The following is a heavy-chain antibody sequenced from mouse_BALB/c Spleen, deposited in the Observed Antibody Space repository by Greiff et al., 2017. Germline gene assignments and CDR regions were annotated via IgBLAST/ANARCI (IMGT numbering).Heavy chain of an antibody. D-gene: IGHD2-4*01. CDR1: GFNIKDTY. CDR3: AVIYYDYDEGAMDY. J-gene: IGHJ4*01. Sequence: VQLQQSGAELVKPGASVKLSCTASGFNIKDTYMHWVKQRPEQGLEWIGRIDPANGNTKYDPKFQGKATITADTSSNTAYLQLSSLTSEDTAVYYCAVIYYDYDEGAMDYWGQGTSVTVSS. V-gene: IGHV14-3*02. CDR2: IDPANGNT.